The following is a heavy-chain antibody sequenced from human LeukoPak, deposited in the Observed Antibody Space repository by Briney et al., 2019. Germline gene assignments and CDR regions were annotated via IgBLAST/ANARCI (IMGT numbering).Heavy chain of an antibody. Sequence: SVKVSCKASGGTFSSYAISWVRQAPGQGLEWMGSIIPIFGIANYAQKFQGRVTITADKSTSTAYMELSSLRSEDTAVYYCARGPYYDSSGYYFDYWGQGTLVTVSS. D-gene: IGHD3-22*01. CDR2: IIPIFGIA. CDR1: GGTFSSYA. CDR3: ARGPYYDSSGYYFDY. V-gene: IGHV1-69*04. J-gene: IGHJ4*02.